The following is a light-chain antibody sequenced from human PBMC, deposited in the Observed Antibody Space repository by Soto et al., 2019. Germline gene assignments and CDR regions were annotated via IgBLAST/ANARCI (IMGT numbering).Light chain of an antibody. J-gene: IGKJ4*01. CDR1: QRVSRSY. Sequence: IVLTQSPGTLDLSPGQRATLSCMDSQRVSRSYLAWYQQKPGKAPRXVIYGASSRETGIPDRFSGSGSGTEFTLTISRLETEDFAVFYCQQYGSLTLTFGEGTKVDIK. CDR2: GAS. V-gene: IGKV3-20*01. CDR3: QQYGSLTLT.